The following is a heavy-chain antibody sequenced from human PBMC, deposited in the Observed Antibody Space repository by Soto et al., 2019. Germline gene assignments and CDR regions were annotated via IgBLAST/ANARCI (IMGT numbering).Heavy chain of an antibody. V-gene: IGHV3-73*02. J-gene: IGHJ5*02. CDR3: TSHSPEDMRRT. Sequence: EVQLVESGGGLVQPGGSLKLSCTASGFTFSDPPMHWVRQASGKGLEWVGRIRSKANNYATAYGASVKGRFTISRDDSKNTAYLQMNSLKTEDAAVYYCTSHSPEDMRRTWGQGTLVTVSS. CDR2: IRSKANNYAT. CDR1: GFTFSDPP. D-gene: IGHD2-15*01.